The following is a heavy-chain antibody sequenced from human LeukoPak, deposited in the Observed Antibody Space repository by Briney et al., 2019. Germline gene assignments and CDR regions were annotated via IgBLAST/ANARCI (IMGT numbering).Heavy chain of an antibody. V-gene: IGHV1-8*03. CDR2: MNPNSGNT. J-gene: IGHJ5*02. CDR1: GYTFTSYD. CDR3: ARANYGDSGWFDP. D-gene: IGHD4-17*01. Sequence: ASVKVSCKASGYTFTSYDINWVRQGTGQGLEWMGWMNPNSGNTGYAQKFQGRVTITRNTSISTAYMELSSLRSEDTAVYYCARANYGDSGWFDPWGQGTLVTVSS.